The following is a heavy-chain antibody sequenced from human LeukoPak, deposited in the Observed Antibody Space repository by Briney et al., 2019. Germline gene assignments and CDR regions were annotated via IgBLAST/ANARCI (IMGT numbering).Heavy chain of an antibody. D-gene: IGHD3-16*01. J-gene: IGHJ4*02. CDR1: GFTFSSYA. Sequence: QAGRSLRTSCAASGFTFSSYAMHWVRQAPGKGLEWVAVISYDGSNKYYADSVKGRFTISRDNSKNTLYLQMNSLRAEDTAVYYCARSPYDYSMIYFDYWGQGTLVTVSS. V-gene: IGHV3-30-3*01. CDR2: ISYDGSNK. CDR3: ARSPYDYSMIYFDY.